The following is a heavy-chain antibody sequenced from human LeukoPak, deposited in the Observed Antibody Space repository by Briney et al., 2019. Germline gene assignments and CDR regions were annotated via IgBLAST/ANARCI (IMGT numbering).Heavy chain of an antibody. V-gene: IGHV1-46*01. CDR3: ASPYCGGDCYSDYYYGMDV. J-gene: IGHJ6*02. CDR2: INPSGGST. CDR1: GYTFTSYY. Sequence: GASVKVSCKASGYTFTSYYMHWVRQAPGQGLEWMGIINPSGGSTSHAQKFQGRVTMTRDTSTSTVYMELSSLRSEDTAVYYCASPYCGGDCYSDYYYGMDVWGQGTTVTVSS. D-gene: IGHD2-21*02.